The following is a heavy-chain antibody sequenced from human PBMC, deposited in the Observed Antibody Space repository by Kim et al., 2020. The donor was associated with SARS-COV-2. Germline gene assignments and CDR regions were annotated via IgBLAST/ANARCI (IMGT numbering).Heavy chain of an antibody. D-gene: IGHD3-3*01. CDR2: ISYDGSNK. J-gene: IGHJ3*02. CDR1: GFTFSSYA. CDR3: ARPVITIFGPGAFDI. Sequence: GGSLRLSCAASGFTFSSYAMHWVRQAPGKGLEWVAVISYDGSNKYYADSVKGRFTISRDNSKNTLYLQMNSLRAEDTAVYSCARPVITIFGPGAFDIWGQGSMVTVSS. V-gene: IGHV3-30*04.